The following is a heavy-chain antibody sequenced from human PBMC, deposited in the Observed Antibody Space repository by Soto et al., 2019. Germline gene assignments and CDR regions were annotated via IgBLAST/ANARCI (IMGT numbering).Heavy chain of an antibody. CDR1: GFTFSDYF. Sequence: QVQLVESGGGLVKPGGSLRLSCAASGFTFSDYFMSWIRQAPGKGLEWLSYIRHTGSSTYYADSVKRRFTISRDNAKNSLYLQMNSLRAEDTAVYYCARDSPLAFCGGDCKGRDAFDIRGQGTMVTVSS. D-gene: IGHD2-21*01. CDR3: ARDSPLAFCGGDCKGRDAFDI. V-gene: IGHV3-11*01. CDR2: IRHTGSST. J-gene: IGHJ3*02.